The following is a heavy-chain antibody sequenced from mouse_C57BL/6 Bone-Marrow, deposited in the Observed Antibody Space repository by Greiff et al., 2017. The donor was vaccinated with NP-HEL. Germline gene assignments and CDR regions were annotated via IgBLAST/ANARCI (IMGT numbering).Heavy chain of an antibody. J-gene: IGHJ2*01. Sequence: EVHLVESGGDLVKPGGSLKLSCAASGFTFSSYGMSWVRQTPDKRLEWVATISSGGSYTYYPDSVKGRFTISRDNAKNTLYLQMSSLKSEDTAMYYCARFSYYGFDYWGQGTTLTVSS. V-gene: IGHV5-6*01. CDR2: ISSGGSYT. CDR3: ARFSYYGFDY. CDR1: GFTFSSYG. D-gene: IGHD1-1*01.